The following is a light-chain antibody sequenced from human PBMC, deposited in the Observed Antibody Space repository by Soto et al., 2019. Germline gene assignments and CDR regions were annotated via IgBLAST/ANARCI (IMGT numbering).Light chain of an antibody. CDR3: MQSVQLPIT. CDR2: EVS. J-gene: IGKJ5*01. Sequence: VVVAQSPLSMSVTPGQPASTSCKSAQSPLRGDGKTYSYWYLQKSGQPPQLLIYEVSNRFTGVPDKFSGSGSGTDFTLKISRVEAENVGVYYCMQSVQLPITFGQGTRLEIK. V-gene: IGKV2D-29*01. CDR1: QSPLRGDGKTY.